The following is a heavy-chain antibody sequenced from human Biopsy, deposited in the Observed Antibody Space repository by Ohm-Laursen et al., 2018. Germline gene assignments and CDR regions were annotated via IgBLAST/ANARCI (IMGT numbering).Heavy chain of an antibody. J-gene: IGHJ4*02. CDR1: GYSFTSYY. V-gene: IGHV1-46*01. CDR2: INPSGSTT. D-gene: IGHD6-19*01. Sequence: ASVKVSCKASGYSFTSYYMHWVRQAPGQGLEWMGMINPSGSTTSYLQIFQGRVTMTRDTSKSAVYMELSSLRSADTAVYFCARNTGWYGDLYYFDYWGQGTLVTVSS. CDR3: ARNTGWYGDLYYFDY.